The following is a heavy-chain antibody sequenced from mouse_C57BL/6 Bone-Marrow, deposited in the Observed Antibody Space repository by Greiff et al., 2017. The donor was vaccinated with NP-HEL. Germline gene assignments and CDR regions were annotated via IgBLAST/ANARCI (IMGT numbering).Heavy chain of an antibody. Sequence: EVHLVESGGGLVKPGGSLKLSYAASGFTFSDYGMHWVRQAPEKGLEWVAYISSGSSTIYYADTVKGRFTISRDNAKNTLFLQMTSLRSEDTAMYYCAPLYDYDVPWGQGTLVTVSA. CDR2: ISSGSSTI. V-gene: IGHV5-17*01. CDR1: GFTFSDYG. D-gene: IGHD2-4*01. J-gene: IGHJ3*01. CDR3: APLYDYDVP.